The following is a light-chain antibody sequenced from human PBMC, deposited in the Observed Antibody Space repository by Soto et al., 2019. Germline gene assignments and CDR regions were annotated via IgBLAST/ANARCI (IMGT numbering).Light chain of an antibody. CDR2: GSS. Sequence: DIQLTQSPSSLSASVGDRVNITCRASPSISTYLNWYQHKPGTAPKVLINGSSSLPSGVPSRFSGSGSGTDFTLTISSLQPEDSATYFCQQKYRIPRTFGQGTKVEIK. CDR1: PSISTY. J-gene: IGKJ1*01. CDR3: QQKYRIPRT. V-gene: IGKV1-39*01.